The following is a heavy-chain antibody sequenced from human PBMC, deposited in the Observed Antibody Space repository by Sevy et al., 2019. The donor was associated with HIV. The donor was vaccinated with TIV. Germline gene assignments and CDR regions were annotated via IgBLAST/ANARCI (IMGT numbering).Heavy chain of an antibody. CDR1: GFTFSNAW. D-gene: IGHD3-16*01. CDR2: FKSKTDGGTT. V-gene: IGHV3-15*01. CDR3: TPGGTYFDY. J-gene: IGHJ4*02. Sequence: GGSLRLACAASGFTFSNAWMSWVRQAPGKGLEWVGRFKSKTDGGTTDYAAPGKGRFTISRDDSKNTLYLQMNSLKTEDTGVYYCTPGGTYFDYWGQGTLVTVSS.